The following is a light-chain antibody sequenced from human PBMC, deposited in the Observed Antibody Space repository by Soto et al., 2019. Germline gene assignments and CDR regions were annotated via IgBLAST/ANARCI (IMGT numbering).Light chain of an antibody. CDR2: GNS. J-gene: IGLJ2*01. Sequence: QSVLTQPPSVSGAPGQRVTISCTGSSSNIGAGYDVHWYQQLPGTAPKLLIYGNSNRPSGVPDRVSGSKSGNSASLAITGLQAEDEADYYCQSYDSSLSGSGVVFGGGTKLTVL. CDR1: SSNIGAGYD. V-gene: IGLV1-40*01. CDR3: QSYDSSLSGSGVV.